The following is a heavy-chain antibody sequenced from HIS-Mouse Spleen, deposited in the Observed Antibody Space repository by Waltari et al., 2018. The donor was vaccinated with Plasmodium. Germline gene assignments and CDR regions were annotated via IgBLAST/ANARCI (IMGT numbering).Heavy chain of an antibody. J-gene: IGHJ4*02. CDR1: GFTVRRNY. CDR3: ATPRVGGSYFDY. D-gene: IGHD1-26*01. CDR2: IYSGGST. V-gene: IGHV3-66*01. Sequence: EVQLVESGGGLVQPGGSLRLSCAASGFTVRRNYMSWFRQAPGKGLEWGSVIYSGGSTDYAEAVKGRVTIARDNSKNTLYLQMNSLRAEDTAVYYCATPRVGGSYFDYWGQGTLVTVSS.